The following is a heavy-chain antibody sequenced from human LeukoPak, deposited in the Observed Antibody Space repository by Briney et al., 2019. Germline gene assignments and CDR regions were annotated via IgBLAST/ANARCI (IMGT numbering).Heavy chain of an antibody. CDR1: GFSFSTST. D-gene: IGHD2-8*01. CDR2: ITWTSGYI. J-gene: IGHJ4*02. Sequence: GGSLRLSCAASGFSFSTSTMNWVRQAPGKGLEWVSSITWTSGYIYYADSVKGRFTISRDNAKNSLYLQMNSLRAEDTAVYYCARGRGLQMDWGQGTLVTVSS. CDR3: ARGRGLQMD. V-gene: IGHV3-21*04.